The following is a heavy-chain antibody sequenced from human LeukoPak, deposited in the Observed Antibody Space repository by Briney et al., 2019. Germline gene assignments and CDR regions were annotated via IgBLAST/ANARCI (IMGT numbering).Heavy chain of an antibody. J-gene: IGHJ4*02. CDR3: ARDMTYSGFDY. D-gene: IGHD1-26*01. CDR2: MNPNSGNT. Sequence: ASVKVSCKASGYTFTSYDINWVRQATGQGLEWMGWMNPNSGNTGYAQKFQGRVTITRNTSISTTYMELSSLRSEDTAVYYCARDMTYSGFDYWGQGTLVTVSS. CDR1: GYTFTSYD. V-gene: IGHV1-8*03.